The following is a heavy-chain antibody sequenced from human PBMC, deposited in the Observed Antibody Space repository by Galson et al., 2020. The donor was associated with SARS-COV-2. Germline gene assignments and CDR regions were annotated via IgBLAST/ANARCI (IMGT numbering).Heavy chain of an antibody. V-gene: IGHV3-7*03. J-gene: IGHJ4*02. CDR3: ARVGSSSWYFDY. CDR2: IKQDGNEK. CDR1: GFTFSDYW. D-gene: IGHD2-2*01. Sequence: GESLKISCAASGFTFSDYWMTWVRQAPKKGLEWVANIKQDGNEKYYVDSVKGRFTISRDNAKNSLYLQMNTLRAEDTAVYYCARVGSSSWYFDYWGQGTLVTVSS.